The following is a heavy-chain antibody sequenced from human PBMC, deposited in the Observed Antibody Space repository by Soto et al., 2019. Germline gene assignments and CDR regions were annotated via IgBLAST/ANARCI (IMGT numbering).Heavy chain of an antibody. CDR2: LSGSGASI. Sequence: EAQLLESRGDLLQPGGSLRLSCAASGLTFSSYAMSWVRHAPGKGLEWVSTLSGSGASIYYTDSVKGRFTISRDNSKNTVYLQMNSLRAEDTAVYYCARGRGNTNSGFFDYWGQGTLVTVSS. CDR1: GLTFSSYA. V-gene: IGHV3-23*01. J-gene: IGHJ4*02. D-gene: IGHD1-1*01. CDR3: ARGRGNTNSGFFDY.